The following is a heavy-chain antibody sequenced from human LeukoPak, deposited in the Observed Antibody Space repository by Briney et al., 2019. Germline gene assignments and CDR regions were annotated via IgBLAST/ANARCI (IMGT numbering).Heavy chain of an antibody. Sequence: GGSLRLSCAASGFTFRTYGMHWVRQAPGKGLDWVAFISNDGSKKYYADSVRGRFTISRENSKNTLYLEMDSLSDEDTAVYYCARGTYCSGGTCYFLIDYWGQGTLVTVSS. V-gene: IGHV3-30*03. J-gene: IGHJ4*02. CDR2: ISNDGSKK. CDR3: ARGTYCSGGTCYFLIDY. CDR1: GFTFRTYG. D-gene: IGHD2-15*01.